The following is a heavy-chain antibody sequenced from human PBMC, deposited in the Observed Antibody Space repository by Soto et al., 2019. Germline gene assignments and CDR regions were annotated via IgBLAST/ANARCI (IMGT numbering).Heavy chain of an antibody. V-gene: IGHV3-49*04. D-gene: IGHD3-3*01. CDR3: TRDDYDFWSGRKIYYYYGMDV. CDR2: IRSKAYGGTT. Sequence: GGSLRLSCTASGFTFGAYAMSWVRQAPGKGLEWLGFIRSKAYGGTTEYAASVKGRFTISRDDSKSIAYLQMNSLKTEDTAVYYCTRDDYDFWSGRKIYYYYGMDVWGQGTKVTVSS. CDR1: GFTFGAYA. J-gene: IGHJ6*02.